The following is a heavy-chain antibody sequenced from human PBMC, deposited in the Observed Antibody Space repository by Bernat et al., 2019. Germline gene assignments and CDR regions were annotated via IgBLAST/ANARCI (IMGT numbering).Heavy chain of an antibody. J-gene: IGHJ4*02. CDR2: ISSNGGST. CDR3: ARGKPFDY. CDR1: GFTFNIYP. V-gene: IGHV3-64*01. Sequence: EVQLVESGGGLVQPGGSLRLSCAASGFTFNIYPMPWVRQAPGKGLEYVSTISSNGGSTYYANSVKGRFTISRDNSKNTLYLQMGSLRDEDMAVYYCARGKPFDYWGQGTLVTVSS.